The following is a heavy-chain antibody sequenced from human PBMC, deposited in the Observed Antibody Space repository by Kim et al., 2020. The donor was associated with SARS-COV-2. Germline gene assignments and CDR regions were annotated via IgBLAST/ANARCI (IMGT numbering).Heavy chain of an antibody. Sequence: YADSVKGRFTISRDNSKNTLYLQMNSLRAEDTAVYYCAKGGYYYDSSGINWGQGTLVTVSS. CDR3: AKGGYYYDSSGIN. J-gene: IGHJ4*02. V-gene: IGHV3-30*02. D-gene: IGHD3-22*01.